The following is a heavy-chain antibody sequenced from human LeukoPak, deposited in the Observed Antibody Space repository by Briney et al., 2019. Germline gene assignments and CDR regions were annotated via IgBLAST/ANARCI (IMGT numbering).Heavy chain of an antibody. D-gene: IGHD2-2*03. CDR3: ARQVLLRGYCSSTSCYRGLDY. CDR1: GGTFSSYA. CDR2: IIPIFGTA. Sequence: ASVKVSCKASGGTFSSYAISWVRQAPGQGLEWMGGIIPIFGTANYAEKSQGRVTITTDESTSTAYMELSSLRSEDTAVYYCARQVLLRGYCSSTSCYRGLDYWGQGTLVTVSS. J-gene: IGHJ4*02. V-gene: IGHV1-69*05.